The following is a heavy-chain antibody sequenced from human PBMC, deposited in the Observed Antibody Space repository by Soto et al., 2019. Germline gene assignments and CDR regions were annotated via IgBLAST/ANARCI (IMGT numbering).Heavy chain of an antibody. Sequence: QVQLVQSGAEVKKPGSSVKVSCKASGGTFSSYAISWVRQAPGQGLEWMGGIIPIFGTANYAQKLQGRVKISADESTSTAYLGLSSLRSEDTAVYYCARGGAGIAVAGTAYYFDYWGQGTLVTVSS. CDR1: GGTFSSYA. J-gene: IGHJ4*02. CDR2: IIPIFGTA. V-gene: IGHV1-69*01. CDR3: ARGGAGIAVAGTAYYFDY. D-gene: IGHD6-19*01.